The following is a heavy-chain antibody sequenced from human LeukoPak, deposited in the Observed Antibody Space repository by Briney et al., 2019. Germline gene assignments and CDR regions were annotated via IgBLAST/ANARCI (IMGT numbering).Heavy chain of an antibody. CDR1: GGSISSYY. J-gene: IGHJ5*02. CDR2: IYYSGST. CDR3: ARHRLLWFGEFGGWFDP. V-gene: IGHV4-59*08. Sequence: SETLSLTCTVSGGSISSYYWSWIRQPPGKGLEWIGYIYYSGSTNCNPSLKSRVTISVDTSKNQFSLKLSSVTAADTAVYYCARHRLLWFGEFGGWFDPWGQGTLVTVSS. D-gene: IGHD3-10*01.